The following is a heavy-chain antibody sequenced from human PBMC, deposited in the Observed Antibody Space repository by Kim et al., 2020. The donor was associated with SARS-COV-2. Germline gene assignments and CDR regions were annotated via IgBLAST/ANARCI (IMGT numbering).Heavy chain of an antibody. J-gene: IGHJ2*01. CDR1: RFTFSSSA. CDR2: IFGSGSGK. D-gene: IGHD2-21*02. CDR3: AIHLHVTTVTFYWFFEL. Sequence: GGSLRLSCAASRFTFSSSAMSWVRQAPGKGLEWVSGIFGSGSGKYYADSVKGRFTISRDNSKNILYLQMNNLRAEDTAVYYCAIHLHVTTVTFYWFFELWGRGTLVTVSS. V-gene: IGHV3-23*01.